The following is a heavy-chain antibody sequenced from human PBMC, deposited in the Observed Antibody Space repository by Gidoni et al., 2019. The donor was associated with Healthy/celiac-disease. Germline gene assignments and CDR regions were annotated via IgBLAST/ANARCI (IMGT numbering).Heavy chain of an antibody. CDR1: GYTFTSYG. CDR3: ARNIYYYDSSGYYGFFDY. D-gene: IGHD3-22*01. V-gene: IGHV1-18*01. J-gene: IGHJ4*02. CDR2: ISAYNGNT. Sequence: QVQLVQSGAEVKKPGASVKVSCQASGYTFTSYGISWVRQAPGQGLEWMGWISAYNGNTNYAQKLQGRVTMTTDTSTSTAYMELRSLRSDDTAVYYCARNIYYYDSSGYYGFFDYWGQGTLVTVSS.